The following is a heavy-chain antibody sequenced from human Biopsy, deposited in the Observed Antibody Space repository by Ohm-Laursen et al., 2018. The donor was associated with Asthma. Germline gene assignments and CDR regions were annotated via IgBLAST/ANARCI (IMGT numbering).Heavy chain of an antibody. Sequence: ALVSALWQASGSTFISYAIHSAWHDPGQRREWMGWIKAGNGNTKYSQKFQGRVTITRDTSASTAYMELSSLRSEDTAVYYCARTYYDFLTGQVNDAFAIWGQGTMVTVSS. D-gene: IGHD3-9*01. J-gene: IGHJ3*02. CDR2: IKAGNGNT. CDR3: ARTYYDFLTGQVNDAFAI. V-gene: IGHV1-3*01. CDR1: GSTFISYA.